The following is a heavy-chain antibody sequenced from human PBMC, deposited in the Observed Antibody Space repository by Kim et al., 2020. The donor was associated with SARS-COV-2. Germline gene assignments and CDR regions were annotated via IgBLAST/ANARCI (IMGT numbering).Heavy chain of an antibody. D-gene: IGHD3-9*01. CDR2: ISYDGSNK. J-gene: IGHJ6*02. Sequence: GGSLRLSCAASGFTFSSYGMHWVRQAPGKGLEWVAVISYDGSNKYYADSVKGRFTISRDNSKNTLYLQMNSLRAEDTAVYYCAKDRGYDILAPAYYYYGMDVWGQGTTVTVSS. CDR3: AKDRGYDILAPAYYYYGMDV. CDR1: GFTFSSYG. V-gene: IGHV3-30*18.